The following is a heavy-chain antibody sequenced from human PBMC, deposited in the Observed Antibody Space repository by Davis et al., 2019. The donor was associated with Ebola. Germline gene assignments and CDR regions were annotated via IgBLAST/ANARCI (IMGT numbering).Heavy chain of an antibody. CDR3: ATTQWLREIDN. D-gene: IGHD6-19*01. CDR2: IYDQST. CDR1: GFTVSSNH. Sequence: GGSLRLSCAASGFTVSSNHMSWVRQAPGKGLEWVSVIYDQSTAYADSVRGRFIISRDKSNNTLYLEMNILRVDDTAVYYCATTQWLREIDNWGQGTLVTVSS. V-gene: IGHV3-53*05. J-gene: IGHJ4*02.